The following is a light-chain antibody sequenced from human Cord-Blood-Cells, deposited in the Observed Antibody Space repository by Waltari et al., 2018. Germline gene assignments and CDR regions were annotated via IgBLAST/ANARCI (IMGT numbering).Light chain of an antibody. Sequence: QSALTQPASVSGSPGQSITISCTGTSSDVGGYNSVPWYQQHPGKAPNLLIYYVSNRPSGVSNRFSGSKSGNTASLTISGLQAEDEADYYCSSYTSSSTIFGGGTKLTVL. CDR1: SSDVGGYNS. CDR2: YVS. CDR3: SSYTSSSTI. V-gene: IGLV2-14*01. J-gene: IGLJ2*01.